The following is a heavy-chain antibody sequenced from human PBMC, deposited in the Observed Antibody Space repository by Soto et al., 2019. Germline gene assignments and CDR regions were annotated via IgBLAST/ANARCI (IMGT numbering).Heavy chain of an antibody. Sequence: SVKVSCKASGGTFSSYAIIWVRHAPGQGLEWMGGIIPIFGTANYAQKFQGRVTITADESTSTAYMELSSLRSEDTAVYYCARDIVVVPAPLGGMDVWGQGTTVTVSS. V-gene: IGHV1-69*13. J-gene: IGHJ6*02. CDR3: ARDIVVVPAPLGGMDV. D-gene: IGHD2-2*01. CDR1: GGTFSSYA. CDR2: IIPIFGTA.